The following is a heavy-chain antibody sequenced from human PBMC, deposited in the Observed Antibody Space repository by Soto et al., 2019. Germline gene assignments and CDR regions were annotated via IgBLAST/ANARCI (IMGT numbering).Heavy chain of an antibody. D-gene: IGHD1-1*01. CDR1: DGSISNAY. V-gene: IGHV4-4*07. Sequence: SETLSLTRTVSDGSISNAYWSWIWQPAGKVLEWIGRIHSSGSAKYNPSLTSRVAMAVDTSKSQFSLEVSSLTAADTAVYYCAREEQLGPYYYYALDVWGQGTTVT. J-gene: IGHJ6*02. CDR2: IHSSGSA. CDR3: AREEQLGPYYYYALDV.